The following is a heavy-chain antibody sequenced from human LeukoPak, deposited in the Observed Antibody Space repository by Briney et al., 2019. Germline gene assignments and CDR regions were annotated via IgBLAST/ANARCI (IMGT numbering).Heavy chain of an antibody. Sequence: PGGSLRLSCAASGFNFNDAAMTWVRQAPGKGLEWVSSISSSSSYIYYADSVKGRFTISRDNAKNSLYLQMNSLRAEDTAVYYCARGYSGSYGLAYWGQGTLVTVSS. J-gene: IGHJ4*02. V-gene: IGHV3-21*01. D-gene: IGHD1-26*01. CDR1: GFNFNDAA. CDR3: ARGYSGSYGLAY. CDR2: ISSSSSYI.